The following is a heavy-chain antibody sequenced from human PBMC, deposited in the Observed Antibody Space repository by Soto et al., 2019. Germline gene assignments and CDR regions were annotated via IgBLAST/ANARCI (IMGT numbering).Heavy chain of an antibody. CDR3: AREATTVTKYYYYMDV. D-gene: IGHD4-17*01. CDR2: IIPILGIA. CDR1: GGTFSSYT. Sequence: QVQLVQSGAEVKKPGSSVKVSCKASGGTFSSYTISWVRQAPGQGLEWMGRIIPILGIANYAQKFQGRVKITADKSTSTAYMELSSLRSEDTAVYYCAREATTVTKYYYYMDVWGKGTTVTVSS. V-gene: IGHV1-69*08. J-gene: IGHJ6*03.